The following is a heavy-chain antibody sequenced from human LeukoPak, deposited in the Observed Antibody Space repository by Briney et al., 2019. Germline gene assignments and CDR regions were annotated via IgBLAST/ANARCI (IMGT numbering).Heavy chain of an antibody. V-gene: IGHV5-51*01. D-gene: IGHD5-18*01. CDR1: GYSFTSYW. Sequence: GESLKISCKGSGYSFTSYWIGWVRQMPGKGLKWMGIIYPGDSDTRYSPSFQGQVTISADKSISTAYLQWSSLKASDTAMYYCARHRPDTAMVTSYYYGMDVWGQGTTVTVSS. CDR3: ARHRPDTAMVTSYYYGMDV. J-gene: IGHJ6*02. CDR2: IYPGDSDT.